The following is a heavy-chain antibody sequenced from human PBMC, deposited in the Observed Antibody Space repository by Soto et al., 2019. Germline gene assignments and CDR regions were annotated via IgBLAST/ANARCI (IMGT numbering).Heavy chain of an antibody. D-gene: IGHD3-9*01. J-gene: IGHJ4*02. CDR1: GYTFTSYG. V-gene: IGHV1-18*01. Sequence: QVQLVQSGAEVKKPGASVKVSCKASGYTFTSYGISWVRQAPGQGLEWMGWISAYNGNTNDAQKLQGRVTMTTDTSTSTAYMELSSLRSDDTAVYYCARSPDIFTGYPLYYFDYWGQGTLVTVSS. CDR3: ARSPDIFTGYPLYYFDY. CDR2: ISAYNGNT.